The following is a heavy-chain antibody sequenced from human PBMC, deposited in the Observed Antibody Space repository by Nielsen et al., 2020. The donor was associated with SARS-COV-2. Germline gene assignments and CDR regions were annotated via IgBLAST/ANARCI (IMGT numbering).Heavy chain of an antibody. J-gene: IGHJ6*04. D-gene: IGHD3/OR15-3a*01. V-gene: IGHV3-7*03. Sequence: GESLKISCAASGFTFSSYWMSWVRQAPGKGLEWVANIKFDGTVKYYVDSVKGRFTISRDNAKNSVYLQMNSLRVDDMGVYYCARKGLGDVWGKGTTVTVSS. CDR3: ARKGLGDV. CDR1: GFTFSSYW. CDR2: IKFDGTVK.